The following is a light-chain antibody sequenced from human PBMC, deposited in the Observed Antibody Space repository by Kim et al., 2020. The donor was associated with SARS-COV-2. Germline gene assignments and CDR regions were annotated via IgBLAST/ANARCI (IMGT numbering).Light chain of an antibody. V-gene: IGLV3-19*01. J-gene: IGLJ1*01. Sequence: SSELTQDPAVSVALGQTVIFTCQGDSLRTYYAGWYQQKPGQAPVLVIYGKNNRPSGIPDRFSGSSSGDTASLTITGAQAEDEADYYCNSRDSSGNLYVFG. CDR3: NSRDSSGNLYV. CDR1: SLRTYY. CDR2: GKN.